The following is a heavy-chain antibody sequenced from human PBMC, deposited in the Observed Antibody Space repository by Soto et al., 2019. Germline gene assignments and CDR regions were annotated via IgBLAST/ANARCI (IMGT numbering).Heavy chain of an antibody. J-gene: IGHJ5*02. CDR1: GFIFSNFD. Sequence: GSLRLSCGASGFIFSNFDMHWVRQTTEKGLEWVSGIGFAGDTNYSGSVKGRFTISRENAKNSLFLQMNSLRVGDTAVYYCVRGLPGGFDPWGQGTLVTVSS. D-gene: IGHD3-10*01. CDR3: VRGLPGGFDP. CDR2: IGFAGDT. V-gene: IGHV3-13*01.